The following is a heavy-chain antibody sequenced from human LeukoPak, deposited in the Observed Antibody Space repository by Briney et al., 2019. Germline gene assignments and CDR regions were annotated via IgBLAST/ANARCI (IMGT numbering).Heavy chain of an antibody. J-gene: IGHJ4*02. D-gene: IGHD3-16*02. CDR2: ISYDGSNK. CDR1: GFTFSSYV. CDR3: AREDDYVWGCYRFFDY. Sequence: GGSLRLSCAASGFTFSSYVMHRVRQAPGKGLEWVAVISYDGSNKYYADSVKGRFTISRDNSKNTLYLQMNSLRAEDTAVYYCAREDDYVWGCYRFFDYWGEGTLVTVSS. V-gene: IGHV3-30-3*01.